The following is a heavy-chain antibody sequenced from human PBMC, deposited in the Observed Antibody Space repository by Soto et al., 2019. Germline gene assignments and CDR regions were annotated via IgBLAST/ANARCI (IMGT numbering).Heavy chain of an antibody. Sequence: PAETLSLTCVVSGGSIISGGYSWSCIRQPPGKGLEWIGYVFHSGSTYYSPSLKSRVTISIDGSKNQFSLKLTSVTAADTAVYYCARGSYGAGSDYWGQGILVTVSS. CDR1: GGSIISGGYS. CDR3: ARGSYGAGSDY. CDR2: VFHSGST. J-gene: IGHJ4*02. D-gene: IGHD3-10*01. V-gene: IGHV4-30-2*01.